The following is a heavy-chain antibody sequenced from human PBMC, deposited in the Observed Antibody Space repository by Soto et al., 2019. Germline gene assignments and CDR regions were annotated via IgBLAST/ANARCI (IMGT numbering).Heavy chain of an antibody. Sequence: QVHLVQFGGEVNTPGAAVKVSCQASGYTFFTYDISWVRQAPGLWLEWMGWISTYSGDTKYAQKFQTRVTMPTDTSTTTSYLELRSLISDDTAVYYCARHHGPTTSENGFDPRGQGALVTVSS. V-gene: IGHV1-18*01. CDR3: ARHHGPTTSENGFDP. CDR2: ISTYSGDT. D-gene: IGHD5-12*01. J-gene: IGHJ5*02. CDR1: GYTFFTYD.